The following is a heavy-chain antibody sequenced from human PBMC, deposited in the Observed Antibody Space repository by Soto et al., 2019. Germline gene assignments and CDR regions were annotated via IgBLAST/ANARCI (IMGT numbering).Heavy chain of an antibody. CDR2: NGATGGST. CDR3: VKAGYYGDSYFDS. V-gene: IGHV3-23*01. J-gene: IGHJ4*01. CDR1: GCTFSSHA. D-gene: IGHD4-17*01. Sequence: GGSLRLSCAASGCTFSSHAMSWVRQAPGKGLEWVSANGATGGSTYYADSVKGRFTISRDNSKNTLFLQMNSLRAEDTAVYYCVKAGYYGDSYFDSWGHGTLVTVSS.